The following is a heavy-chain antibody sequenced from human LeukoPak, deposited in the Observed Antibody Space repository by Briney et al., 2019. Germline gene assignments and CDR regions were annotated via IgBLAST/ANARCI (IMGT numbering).Heavy chain of an antibody. J-gene: IGHJ4*02. CDR1: GGSISSSSYY. Sequence: SETLSLTCTVSGGSISSSSYYWGWIRQPPGKGLEWIGSIYYSGSTYYNPSLKSRVTISVDTSKNQFSLKLSSVTAADTAVYYCASVYYYDSSGYLNGFDYWGQGTLVTVSS. CDR2: IYYSGST. CDR3: ASVYYYDSSGYLNGFDY. V-gene: IGHV4-39*07. D-gene: IGHD3-22*01.